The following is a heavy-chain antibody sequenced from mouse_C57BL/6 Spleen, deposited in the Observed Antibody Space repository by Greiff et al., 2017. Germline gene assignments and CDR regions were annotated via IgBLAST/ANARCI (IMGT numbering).Heavy chain of an antibody. CDR2: INPSNGGT. CDR1: GYTFTSYW. D-gene: IGHD2-5*01. J-gene: IGHJ3*01. V-gene: IGHV1-53*01. Sequence: QVQLQQPGTELVKPGASVKLSCKASGYTFTSYWMHWVKQRPGQGLEWIGNINPSNGGTNYNEKFKSKATLTVDKSSSTAYMQLSSLTSEDSAVYYCARGAYYSNYVVSWFAYWGQGTLVTVSA. CDR3: ARGAYYSNYVVSWFAY.